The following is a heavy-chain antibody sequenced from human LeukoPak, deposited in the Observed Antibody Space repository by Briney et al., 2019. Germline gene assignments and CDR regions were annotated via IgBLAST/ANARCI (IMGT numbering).Heavy chain of an antibody. CDR3: ARELAVAFDY. CDR2: ISYDGSNK. J-gene: IGHJ4*02. Sequence: GGSLRLSCAASGFTFSSYAMHWVRQAPGKGLEWVAVISYDGSNKYYADSVKGRFTISRDNSKNTLYLQMNSLRAEDTAVYYCARELAVAFDYWGQGTLVTVSS. CDR1: GFTFSSYA. D-gene: IGHD6-19*01. V-gene: IGHV3-30-3*01.